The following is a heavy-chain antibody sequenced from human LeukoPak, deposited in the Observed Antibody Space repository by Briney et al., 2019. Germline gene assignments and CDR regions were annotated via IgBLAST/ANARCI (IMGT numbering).Heavy chain of an antibody. Sequence: GGSLRLSCAASGFTFGDYTMHWVRQAPGKGLEWVSHISWDGGSTYYADSVKGRFTISRDNSKNSLYLQVNSLRPDDTALYYCAKGSAVAPYCFDYWGQGTLVTVSS. CDR3: AKGSAVAPYCFDY. J-gene: IGHJ4*02. D-gene: IGHD2-15*01. V-gene: IGHV3-43*01. CDR1: GFTFGDYT. CDR2: ISWDGGST.